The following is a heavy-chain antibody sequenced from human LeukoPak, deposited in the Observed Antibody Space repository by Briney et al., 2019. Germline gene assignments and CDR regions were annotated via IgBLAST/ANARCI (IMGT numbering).Heavy chain of an antibody. J-gene: IGHJ6*02. CDR2: ISSSSSYT. V-gene: IGHV3-11*05. CDR1: GFTFSDYY. D-gene: IGHD3-9*01. Sequence: GGSLRLSCSASGFTFSDYYMSWIRQAPGKGLEWVSYISSSSSYTNYADSVKGRFTISRDNAKNSLYLQMNSLRAEDTAVYYCARVPTYYDILTGHSIYYGMDVWGQGTTVTVSS. CDR3: ARVPTYYDILTGHSIYYGMDV.